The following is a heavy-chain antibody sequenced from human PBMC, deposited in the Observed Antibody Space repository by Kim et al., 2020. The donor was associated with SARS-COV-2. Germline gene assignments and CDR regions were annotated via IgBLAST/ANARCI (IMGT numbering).Heavy chain of an antibody. CDR1: GFSFDDYG. V-gene: IGHV3-20*04. CDR2: INSNGGKT. Sequence: GGSLRLSCAASGFSFDDYGMTWLRHVPGKGLECVSGINSNGGKTDYAESVKGRFTISRDNAKKSLYLQMNNLRPEDTALYYCARTAAAAGNHYYYGMDVWGQGTTVTVSS. D-gene: IGHD6-13*01. J-gene: IGHJ6*02. CDR3: ARTAAAAGNHYYYGMDV.